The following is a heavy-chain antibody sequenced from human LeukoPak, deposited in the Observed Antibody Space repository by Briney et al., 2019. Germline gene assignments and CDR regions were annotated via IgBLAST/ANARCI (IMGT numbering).Heavy chain of an antibody. CDR3: ARGAYYYDSSGYYDAFDI. Sequence: ASVKVSCKASGYTFTCYDINWVRQATGQGLEWMGWMNPNSGNTGYAQKFQGRVTMTRNTSISTAYMELSSLRSEDTAVYYCARGAYYYDSSGYYDAFDIWGQGTMVTVSS. V-gene: IGHV1-8*01. CDR1: GYTFTCYD. J-gene: IGHJ3*02. CDR2: MNPNSGNT. D-gene: IGHD3-22*01.